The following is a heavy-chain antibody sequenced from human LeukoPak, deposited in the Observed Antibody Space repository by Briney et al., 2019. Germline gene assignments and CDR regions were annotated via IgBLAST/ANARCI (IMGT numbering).Heavy chain of an antibody. J-gene: IGHJ4*02. V-gene: IGHV3-66*01. Sequence: GGSLRLSCAASVFTASSTYLTWVRQAPGKGLEWLSVIYSGGYTYYADSVKGRFFISRDISENMVYLQMNSLSVEDTAVYFCARGRPAHYFDSWGPGTLVTVS. CDR2: IYSGGYT. D-gene: IGHD6-6*01. CDR3: ARGRPAHYFDS. CDR1: VFTASSTY.